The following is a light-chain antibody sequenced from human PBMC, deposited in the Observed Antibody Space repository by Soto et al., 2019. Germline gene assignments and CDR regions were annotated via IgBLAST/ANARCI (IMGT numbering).Light chain of an antibody. Sequence: QSALTQPPSASGSPGQSVTISCTGTSSDVGAYNYVSWFQQHPGKAPKLMIYEVTKRPSGVPARFSGSKSGNTASLTVSGLQAEDEADYYCFSYAGGDHVLGTGTKFTVL. CDR1: SSDVGAYNY. J-gene: IGLJ1*01. CDR2: EVT. CDR3: FSYAGGDHV. V-gene: IGLV2-8*01.